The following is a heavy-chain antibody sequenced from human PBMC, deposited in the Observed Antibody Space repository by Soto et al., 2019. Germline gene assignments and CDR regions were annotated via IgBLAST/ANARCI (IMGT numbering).Heavy chain of an antibody. Sequence: SETLSLTCAVYGGSFSGYYWSWIRQPPGKGLEWIGEINHSGSTNYNPSLKSRVTISVDTSKNQFSLKLSSVTAADTAVYYCARQPDYYIFRWFDPWGQGTLVTVSS. D-gene: IGHD3-9*01. CDR2: INHSGST. V-gene: IGHV4-34*01. CDR1: GGSFSGYY. J-gene: IGHJ5*02. CDR3: ARQPDYYIFRWFDP.